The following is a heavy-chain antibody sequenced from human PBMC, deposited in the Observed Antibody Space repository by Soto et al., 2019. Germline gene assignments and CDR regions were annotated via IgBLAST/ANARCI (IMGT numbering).Heavy chain of an antibody. D-gene: IGHD3-22*01. CDR1: GGSFSGYY. CDR2: IYHGGTT. Sequence: SETLSLTCAVHGGSFSGYYWDWIRQPPGKGLERIGSIYHGGTTYYNPSLNSRVTMSVDRSKNQFSLKLSSVTAADTAVYYCARPGDSSGYYPFDYWGQGTLVTVSS. J-gene: IGHJ4*02. CDR3: ARPGDSSGYYPFDY. V-gene: IGHV4-34*01.